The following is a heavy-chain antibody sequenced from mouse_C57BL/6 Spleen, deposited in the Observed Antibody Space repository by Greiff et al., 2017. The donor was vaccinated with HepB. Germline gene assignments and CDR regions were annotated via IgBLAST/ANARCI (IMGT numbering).Heavy chain of an antibody. D-gene: IGHD2-3*01. CDR3: ARGVYDGYLWYFDV. CDR2: IEPNSGGT. J-gene: IGHJ1*03. V-gene: IGHV1-72*01. Sequence: QVQLQQPGAELVKPGASVKLSCKASGYTFTSYWMHWVKQRPGRGLEWIGRIEPNSGGTKYNEKFKSKATLTVDKPSSTAYMQLSSLTSEDAAVYYCARGVYDGYLWYFDVWGTGTTVTVSS. CDR1: GYTFTSYW.